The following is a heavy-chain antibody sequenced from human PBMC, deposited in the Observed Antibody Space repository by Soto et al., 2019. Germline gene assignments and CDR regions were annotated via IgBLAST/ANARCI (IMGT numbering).Heavy chain of an antibody. Sequence: QVQLVQSGAEVKKPGASVKVSCKASGYTFTNYGISWVRQAPGQGLEWMGWISAYNGNTNYAQNLQGRVTMTTDTSTSTGYMGQRRRSSDDTAVYYTAIEGRPADYWGQGTRVTVSS. D-gene: IGHD1-26*01. CDR2: ISAYNGNT. V-gene: IGHV1-18*01. CDR3: AIEGRPADY. J-gene: IGHJ4*02. CDR1: GYTFTNYG.